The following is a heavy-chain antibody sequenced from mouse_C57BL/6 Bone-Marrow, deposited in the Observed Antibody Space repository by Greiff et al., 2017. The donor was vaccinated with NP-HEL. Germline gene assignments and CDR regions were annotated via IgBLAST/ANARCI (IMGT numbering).Heavy chain of an antibody. D-gene: IGHD2-4*01. CDR2: IYPGSGST. J-gene: IGHJ4*01. Sequence: QVQLQQSGAELVKPGASVKMSCKASGYTFTSYWITWVKQRPGQGLEWIGDIYPGSGSTNYNEKFKGKATLTVDTSSSTAYLQLSSLTSEDSAVYYCASDYDGGPYAMDYWGQGTSVTVSS. CDR3: ASDYDGGPYAMDY. CDR1: GYTFTSYW. V-gene: IGHV1-55*01.